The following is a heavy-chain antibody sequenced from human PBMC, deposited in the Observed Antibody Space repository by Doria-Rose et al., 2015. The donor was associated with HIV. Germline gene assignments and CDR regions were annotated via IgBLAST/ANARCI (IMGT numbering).Heavy chain of an antibody. Sequence: RQHPGKGLEWIGELNHSGSPNYNPSLKSRVTISVDTSKNQSSLKLSSVTAADMAVYYCARSFTMVQGVTNWFDPWGQGTRGTGSA. V-gene: IGHV4-34*01. J-gene: IGHJ5*02. CDR3: ARSFTMVQGVTNWFDP. D-gene: IGHD3-10*01. CDR2: LNHSGSP.